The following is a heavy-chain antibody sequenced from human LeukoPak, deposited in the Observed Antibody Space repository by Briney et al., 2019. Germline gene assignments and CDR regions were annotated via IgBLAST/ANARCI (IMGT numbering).Heavy chain of an antibody. CDR2: IKEDGSEK. CDR1: GYTFSNYW. Sequence: GGSLRLSCAASGYTFSNYWMSWVRQAPGKGLEWVANIKEDGSEKYYVDSVKGRFTISRDNARNSLYLQMNSLRAEDTAVYYCASGRQLGYWGQGTLVTVSS. J-gene: IGHJ4*02. V-gene: IGHV3-7*01. D-gene: IGHD6-13*01. CDR3: ASGRQLGY.